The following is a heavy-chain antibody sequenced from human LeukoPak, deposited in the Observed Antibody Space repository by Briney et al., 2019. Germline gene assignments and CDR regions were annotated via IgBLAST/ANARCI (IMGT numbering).Heavy chain of an antibody. J-gene: IGHJ4*02. Sequence: GGSLRLSCAASGFTFDDYGMSWVRQAPGKGLELVSGINWNGGSTGYEDSVKGRFTISRDNAKNSLYLQMNSLRAEDTALYYCARADSTGYFLGHFDYWGQGTLVTVSS. CDR3: ARADSTGYFLGHFDY. V-gene: IGHV3-20*04. CDR2: INWNGGST. D-gene: IGHD3-22*01. CDR1: GFTFDDYG.